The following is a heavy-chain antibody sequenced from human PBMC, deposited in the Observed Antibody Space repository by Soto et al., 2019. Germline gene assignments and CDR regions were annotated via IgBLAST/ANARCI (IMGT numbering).Heavy chain of an antibody. CDR1: GYTFTSYA. CDR2: INAGNGNT. Sequence: ASVKVSCKASGYTFTSYAMHWVRQAPGQRLEWMGWINAGNGNTKYSQKFQGRVTITRDTSASTAYMELSSLRSEDTAVYYCARDAKPNYYDCSGYYGYWGQGTLVTVTS. J-gene: IGHJ4*02. D-gene: IGHD3-22*01. CDR3: ARDAKPNYYDCSGYYGY. V-gene: IGHV1-3*01.